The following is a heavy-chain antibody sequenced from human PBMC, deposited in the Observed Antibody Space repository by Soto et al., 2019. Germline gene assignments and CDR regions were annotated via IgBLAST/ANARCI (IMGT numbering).Heavy chain of an antibody. D-gene: IGHD2-15*01. V-gene: IGHV4-39*07. CDR1: GGSISINNYF. Sequence: SETLSLTCTVSGGSISINNYFWGWSRQPPGKGLEWIGNIDYTGRTNYDPSLKSRVTISVDTSKNQFSLKLSSVTAADTAVYYCARRYGGTFEYWGRGTLVTVSS. J-gene: IGHJ4*02. CDR2: IDYTGRT. CDR3: ARRYGGTFEY.